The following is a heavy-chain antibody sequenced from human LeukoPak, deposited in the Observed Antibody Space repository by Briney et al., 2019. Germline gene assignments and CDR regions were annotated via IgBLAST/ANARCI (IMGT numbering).Heavy chain of an antibody. V-gene: IGHV1-2*04. CDR1: GYTFTGYY. Sequence: ASVKVSCKASGYTFTGYYMHWVRQAPGQGFEWMGWINPNSGGTNYAQKFQGWVTMTRDTSISTAYTELSRLRSDDTAVYYCARDGYYYGSGSQGMDVWGQGTTVTVSS. CDR3: ARDGYYYGSGSQGMDV. D-gene: IGHD3-10*01. J-gene: IGHJ6*02. CDR2: INPNSGGT.